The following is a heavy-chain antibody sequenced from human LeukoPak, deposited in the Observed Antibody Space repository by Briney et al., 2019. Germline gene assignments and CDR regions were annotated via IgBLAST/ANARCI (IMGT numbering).Heavy chain of an antibody. D-gene: IGHD3-10*01. Sequence: SETLSLTCTVSGYSISSGYYWGWIRQPPGKGLEWIGSIYHSGSTYYNPSLKSRVTISVGTSKNQFSLKLSSVTAADTAVYYCARASGDWTDWYFDLWGRGTLVTVSS. CDR3: ARASGDWTDWYFDL. V-gene: IGHV4-38-2*02. CDR1: GYSISSGYY. CDR2: IYHSGST. J-gene: IGHJ2*01.